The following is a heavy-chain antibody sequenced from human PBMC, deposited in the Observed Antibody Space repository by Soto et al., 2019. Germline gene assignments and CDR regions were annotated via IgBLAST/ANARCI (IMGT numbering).Heavy chain of an antibody. J-gene: IGHJ6*02. V-gene: IGHV3-48*01. CDR2: ISSSSSTI. CDR1: GFTFSSYS. CDR3: AKGRSYYYYYVVDV. Sequence: PGGSLRLSCAASGFTFSSYSMNWARQAPGKGLEWVSYISSSSSTIYYADSVKGRFTISRDNAKSTLYLQMNSLRAEDTALYYCAKGRSYYYYYVVDVWGQGTTVTVSS.